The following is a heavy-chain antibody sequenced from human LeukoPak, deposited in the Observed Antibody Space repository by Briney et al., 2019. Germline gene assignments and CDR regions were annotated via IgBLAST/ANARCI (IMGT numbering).Heavy chain of an antibody. D-gene: IGHD2-2*01. J-gene: IGHJ6*03. CDR3: ARGQPHCSSTSCYPHYYYYYMDV. CDR2: INHSGST. V-gene: IGHV4-34*01. Sequence: GSLRLSCAASGFTFSSYEMNWIRQPPGKGLEWIGEINHSGSTNYNPSLKSRVTISVDTSKNQFSLKLSSVTAADTAVYYCARGQPHCSSTSCYPHYYYYYMDVGGKGTTVTASS. CDR1: GFTFSSYE.